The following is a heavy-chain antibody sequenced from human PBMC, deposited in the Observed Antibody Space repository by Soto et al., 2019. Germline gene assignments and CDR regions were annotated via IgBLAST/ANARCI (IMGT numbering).Heavy chain of an antibody. CDR3: ARVEDTQGWYLGY. CDR2: IGPYNGNT. D-gene: IGHD6-19*01. V-gene: IGHV1-18*01. CDR1: GGTFNNYA. Sequence: ASVKVSCKASGGTFNNYAIHWVRQAPGQGLEWMGWIGPYNGNTKYAQKLQGRVTMTTDTSTSTAYMELRSLRSDDTAVYYCARVEDTQGWYLGYWGQGTLVTVSS. J-gene: IGHJ4*02.